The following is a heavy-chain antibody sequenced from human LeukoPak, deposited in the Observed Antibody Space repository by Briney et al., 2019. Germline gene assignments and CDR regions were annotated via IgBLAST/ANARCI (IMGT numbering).Heavy chain of an antibody. D-gene: IGHD3-16*01. J-gene: IGHJ3*02. V-gene: IGHV1-2*02. CDR3: ARDPAWGVGTFDI. CDR2: INPNSGGT. CDR1: GYTFTGYY. Sequence: GASVKVSCKASGYTFTGYYMHWVRQAPGQGLEWMGWINPNSGGTNYAQKFQGRVTMTRDTSISTAYMELSRLRSDDTAVYYCARDPAWGVGTFDIWGQGTMVTVSS.